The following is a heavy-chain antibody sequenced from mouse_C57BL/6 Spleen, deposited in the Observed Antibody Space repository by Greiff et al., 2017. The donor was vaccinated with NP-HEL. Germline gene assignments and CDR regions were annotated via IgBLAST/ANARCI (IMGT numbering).Heavy chain of an antibody. CDR1: GYTFTSYW. D-gene: IGHD1-1*01. CDR2: IDPSDSET. J-gene: IGHJ1*03. V-gene: IGHV1-52*01. CDR3: ARSAYYGSSYDWYFDV. Sequence: QVQLQQPGAELVRPGSSVKLSCKASGYTFTSYWMHWVKQRPIQGLEWIGNIDPSDSETHYNQKFKDKATLTVDKSSSTAYMQLSSLTSEDSAVYYCARSAYYGSSYDWYFDVWGTGTTVTVSS.